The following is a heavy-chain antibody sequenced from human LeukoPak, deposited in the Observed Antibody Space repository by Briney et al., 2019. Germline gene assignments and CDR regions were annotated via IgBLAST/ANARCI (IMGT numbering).Heavy chain of an antibody. CDR1: GGSISSGGYY. V-gene: IGHV4-30-2*01. CDR2: IYHSGST. D-gene: IGHD6-13*01. Sequence: SQTLSLTCTVSGGSISSGGYYWSWIRQPPGKGLEWIGYIYHSGSTYYNPSLKSRVTISVDRSKNQFSLKLSSVTAADTAVYYCAREIAAAVNDYWGQGTLVTVSS. J-gene: IGHJ4*02. CDR3: AREIAAAVNDY.